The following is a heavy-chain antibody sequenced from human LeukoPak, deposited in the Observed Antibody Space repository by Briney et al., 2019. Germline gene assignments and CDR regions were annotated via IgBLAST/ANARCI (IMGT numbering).Heavy chain of an antibody. Sequence: GESLKISCKGSGYSFTSYWIGWVRQMPGKGLEWMGIIYPGDSDTRYSPSFQGQVTISADKSISTAYLQWSSLKASDTAMYYCARRTFGGSYNGYFDYWGQGTLVTVSS. V-gene: IGHV5-51*01. CDR3: ARRTFGGSYNGYFDY. CDR2: IYPGDSDT. CDR1: GYSFTSYW. D-gene: IGHD1-26*01. J-gene: IGHJ4*02.